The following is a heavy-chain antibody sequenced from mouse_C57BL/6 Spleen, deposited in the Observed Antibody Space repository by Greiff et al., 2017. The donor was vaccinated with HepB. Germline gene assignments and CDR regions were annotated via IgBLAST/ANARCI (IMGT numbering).Heavy chain of an antibody. D-gene: IGHD2-3*01. CDR2: INPNNGGT. CDR1: GYTFTDYY. CDR3: ARDGWLQRDWYFDV. Sequence: EVQLQQSGPELVKPGASVKISCKASGYTFTDYYMNWVKQSHGKSLEWIGDINPNNGGTSYNQKFKGKATLTVDKSSSTAYMELRSLTSEDSAVYYCARDGWLQRDWYFDVWGTGTTVTVSS. J-gene: IGHJ1*03. V-gene: IGHV1-26*01.